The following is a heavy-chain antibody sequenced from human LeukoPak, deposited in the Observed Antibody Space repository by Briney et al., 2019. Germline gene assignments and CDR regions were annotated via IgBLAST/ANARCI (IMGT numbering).Heavy chain of an antibody. V-gene: IGHV4-34*01. J-gene: IGHJ5*02. CDR2: INHSGST. D-gene: IGHD6-13*01. CDR1: GGSFSGYY. CDR3: ARGLGKLIAAAGRNWFDP. Sequence: SETLSLTCAVYGGSFSGYYWSWIRQPPGKGLEWIGEINHSGSTNYNPSLKSRVTISVDTSKNQFSLKLSSVIAADTAVYYCARGLGKLIAAAGRNWFDPWGQGTLVTVSS.